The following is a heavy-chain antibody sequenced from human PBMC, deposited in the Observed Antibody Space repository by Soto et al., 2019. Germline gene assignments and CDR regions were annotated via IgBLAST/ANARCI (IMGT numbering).Heavy chain of an antibody. CDR1: GFTFDDYA. CDR2: INWNSDTI. V-gene: IGHV3-9*01. Sequence: GGSLRLSCAASGFTFDDYAMHWVRQAPGKGLEWVSGINWNSDTIGYADSVKGRFTVSRDNAKGSLLLQMSSLRAEDTAVYFCAMSNSNDLYYHFESWGQGSPVTVSS. J-gene: IGHJ4*02. CDR3: AMSNSNDLYYHFES. D-gene: IGHD3-22*01.